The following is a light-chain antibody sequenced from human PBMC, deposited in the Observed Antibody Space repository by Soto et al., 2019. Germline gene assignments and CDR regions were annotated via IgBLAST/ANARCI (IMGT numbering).Light chain of an antibody. J-gene: IGLJ1*01. Sequence: QSALTQPASVSGSPGQSITISCTGTSSDVGGYNYVSWYQQHPGNAPKLMIYDVSHRPSGVSNRFSGSKSGNTASLTISVLQAEDEDDYCGSSYTSSSTQVFGTGTKVTVL. V-gene: IGLV2-14*01. CDR2: DVS. CDR3: SSYTSSSTQV. CDR1: SSDVGGYNY.